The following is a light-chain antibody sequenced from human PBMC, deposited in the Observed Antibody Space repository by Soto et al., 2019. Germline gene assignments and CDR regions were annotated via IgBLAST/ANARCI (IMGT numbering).Light chain of an antibody. J-gene: IGLJ1*01. Sequence: QSALTQPPSTSGTPGQRVTISCSGSNPNIGSNTVSWYQQFPGSAPKLLFYSNDQRPSGVPDRFSGSKSGTSASLRINGLQSEDEATYYCATWDDSLSGYVFGTGTKVTVL. CDR2: SND. CDR3: ATWDDSLSGYV. CDR1: NPNIGSNT. V-gene: IGLV1-44*01.